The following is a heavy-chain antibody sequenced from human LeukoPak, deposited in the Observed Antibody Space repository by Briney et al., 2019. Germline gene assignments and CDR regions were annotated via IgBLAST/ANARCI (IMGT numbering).Heavy chain of an antibody. Sequence: SETLSLTCTVSGGSISSYYWSWIRQPPGKGLEWIGSIYYSGSTYYNPSLKSRVTMSVDTSKNQFSLKLSSVTATDTAVYYCASTSWTYKYNWFDPWGQGTLVTVSS. V-gene: IGHV4-59*04. CDR1: GGSISSYY. J-gene: IGHJ5*02. CDR2: IYYSGST. D-gene: IGHD3/OR15-3a*01. CDR3: ASTSWTYKYNWFDP.